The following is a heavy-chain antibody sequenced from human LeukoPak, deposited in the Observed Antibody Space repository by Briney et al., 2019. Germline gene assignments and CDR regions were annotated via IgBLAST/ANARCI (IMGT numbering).Heavy chain of an antibody. V-gene: IGHV3-30*18. CDR2: ISYDGSNK. Sequence: GGSLRLSCAASGFTFSSYGMHWVRQAPGKGLEWVAVISYDGSNKYYADSVKGRFTISRDNSKNTLYLQMNSLRAEDTAVYYCAKDVMVVWDGYSFFDYWGQGTLVTVSS. CDR3: AKDVMVVWDGYSFFDY. J-gene: IGHJ4*02. CDR1: GFTFSSYG. D-gene: IGHD5-24*01.